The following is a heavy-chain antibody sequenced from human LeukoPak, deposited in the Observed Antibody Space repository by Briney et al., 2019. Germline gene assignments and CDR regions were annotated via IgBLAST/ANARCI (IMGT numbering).Heavy chain of an antibody. Sequence: PSETLSLTCAVSGGSISSGGYSWSWIRQPPGKGLEWIGYIYYSGSTYYNPSLKSRITISVDTSKNQFSLKLSSVTAADTAVYYCARDYYDFWSGNYYYYYMDVWGKGTTVTVSS. V-gene: IGHV4-30-4*07. CDR1: GGSISSGGYS. J-gene: IGHJ6*03. CDR3: ARDYYDFWSGNYYYYYMDV. CDR2: IYYSGST. D-gene: IGHD3-3*01.